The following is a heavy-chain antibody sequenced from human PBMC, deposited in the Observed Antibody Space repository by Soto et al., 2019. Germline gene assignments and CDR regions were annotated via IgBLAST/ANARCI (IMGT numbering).Heavy chain of an antibody. V-gene: IGHV2-26*01. CDR3: ARTVARMNLDY. CDR1: GFSLSNARMG. D-gene: IGHD2-21*01. J-gene: IGHJ4*02. CDR2: IFSNDET. Sequence: QVTLKESGPVLVKPTETLTLTCTVSGFSLSNARMGVSWIRQPPGKALEWLAHIFSNDETAYSTSLKTMLTISKDTSKSQVVLTMGNMDPVDTATYYCARTVARMNLDYWGQGTLVTVSS.